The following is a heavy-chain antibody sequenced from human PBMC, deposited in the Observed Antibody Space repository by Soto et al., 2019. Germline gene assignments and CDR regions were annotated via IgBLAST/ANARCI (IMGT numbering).Heavy chain of an antibody. CDR2: ISWDGGST. V-gene: IGHV3-43D*03. CDR1: GFTFDDYA. CDR3: AKGRTLRDFWSGYYYYYGMDV. D-gene: IGHD3-3*01. J-gene: IGHJ6*02. Sequence: GESLKISCAASGFTFDDYAMHWVRQAPGKGLEWVSLISWDGGSTYYADSVKGRFTISRDNSKNSLYLQMNSLRAEDTALYYCAKGRTLRDFWSGYYYYYGMDVWGQWTTVTVSS.